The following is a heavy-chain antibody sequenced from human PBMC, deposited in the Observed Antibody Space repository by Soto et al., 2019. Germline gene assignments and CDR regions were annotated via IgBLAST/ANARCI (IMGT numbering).Heavy chain of an antibody. CDR1: GFTFSSYW. V-gene: IGHV3-7*01. J-gene: IGHJ4*02. D-gene: IGHD2-2*01. CDR2: IKQDGSEK. Sequence: QPGGSLRLSCAASGFTFSSYWMSWVRQAPGKGLEWVANIKQDGSEKYYVDSVKGRFTISRDNAKNSLYLQMNSLRAEDTAVYYCARLGCSSTSCYFDYWGQGTMVTVSS. CDR3: ARLGCSSTSCYFDY.